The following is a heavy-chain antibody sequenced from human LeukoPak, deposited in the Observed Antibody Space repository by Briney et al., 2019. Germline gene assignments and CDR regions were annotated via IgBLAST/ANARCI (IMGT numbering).Heavy chain of an antibody. CDR2: INSDGSST. CDR3: TRGLTIFGVVNDAFDF. D-gene: IGHD3-3*01. V-gene: IGHV3-74*01. Sequence: GGSLRLSCAASGFTFSNYWMHWVRQAPGKGLVWVSLINSDGSSTIYADSVKGRFTISRDNAKNTLYLQMNSLRAEDTAVYYCTRGLTIFGVVNDAFDFWGQGTMVTVSS. J-gene: IGHJ3*01. CDR1: GFTFSNYW.